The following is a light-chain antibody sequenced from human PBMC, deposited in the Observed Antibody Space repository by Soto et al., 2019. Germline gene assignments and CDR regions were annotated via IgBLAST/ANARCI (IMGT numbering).Light chain of an antibody. V-gene: IGLV2-11*01. CDR3: CSYAGSPRYV. J-gene: IGLJ1*01. CDR2: DVS. Sequence: QSVLTQPRSVSGSPGQSVTISCTGTSSDVGTYNYVSWYQQHPGKAPKVMIYDVSERPSGVPDRFSGSKSGNTASLTISGLQAEDEAEYYCCSYAGSPRYVFGTGTQLTVL. CDR1: SSDVGTYNY.